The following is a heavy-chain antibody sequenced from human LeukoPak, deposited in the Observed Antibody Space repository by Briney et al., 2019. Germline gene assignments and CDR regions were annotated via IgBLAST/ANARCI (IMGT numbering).Heavy chain of an antibody. D-gene: IGHD3-16*01. CDR2: INHSGST. CDR1: GGSISSYY. CDR3: ARYEEYFQH. V-gene: IGHV4-34*01. Sequence: PSETLSLTCTVSGGSISSYYWSWIRQPPGKGLEWIGEINHSGSTNYNPSLKSRVTISVDTSKDQFSLKLSSVTAADTAVYYCARYEEYFQHWGQGTLVTVSS. J-gene: IGHJ1*01.